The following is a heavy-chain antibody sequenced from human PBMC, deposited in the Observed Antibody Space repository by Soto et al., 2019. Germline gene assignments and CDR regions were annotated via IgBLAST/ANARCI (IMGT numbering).Heavy chain of an antibody. Sequence: EVQLVQSGAEVKKPGATVKLSCKVSGYTFTDYYVHWVQQAPGKGLEWMRLVDSADGETIYAEKFQGRVTMTADTSTDTAYMELTSLRSEDAAVYYCGTVGRLGSTGASTYGMDVWGQGTTVTVSS. V-gene: IGHV1-69-2*01. CDR1: GYTFTDYY. CDR3: GTVGRLGSTGASTYGMDV. CDR2: VDSADGET. D-gene: IGHD1-26*01. J-gene: IGHJ6*02.